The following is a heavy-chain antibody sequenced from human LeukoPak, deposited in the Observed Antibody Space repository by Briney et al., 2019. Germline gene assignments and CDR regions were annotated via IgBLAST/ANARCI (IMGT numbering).Heavy chain of an antibody. D-gene: IGHD3-22*01. CDR3: ARGNTMIGDAFDI. CDR2: INHSGST. J-gene: IGHJ3*02. CDR1: GGSFSGYY. Sequence: SETLSLTCAVYGGSFSGYYWSWIRQPPGKGLEWIGEINHSGSTNYNPSLKSRVTISVDTSKNQFSLKLSSVTAADTAVYYCARGNTMIGDAFDIWGRGTMVTVSS. V-gene: IGHV4-34*01.